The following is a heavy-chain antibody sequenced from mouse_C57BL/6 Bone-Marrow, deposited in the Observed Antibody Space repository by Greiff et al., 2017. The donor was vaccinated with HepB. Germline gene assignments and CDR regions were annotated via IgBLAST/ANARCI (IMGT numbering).Heavy chain of an antibody. CDR2: IDPSDSYT. V-gene: IGHV1-69*01. CDR1: GYTFTSYW. Sequence: QVQLQQPGAELVMPGASVKLSCKASGYTFTSYWMHWVKQRPGRGLEWIGEIDPSDSYTNYHQKFKGKSTLTVDKSSSTAYMQLSSLTSEDSAVYYCARHYYDYDEGFAYWGQGTLVSVSA. CDR3: ARHYYDYDEGFAY. J-gene: IGHJ3*01. D-gene: IGHD2-4*01.